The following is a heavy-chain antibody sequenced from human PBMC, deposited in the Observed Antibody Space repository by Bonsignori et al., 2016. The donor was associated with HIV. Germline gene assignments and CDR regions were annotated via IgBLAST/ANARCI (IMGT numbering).Heavy chain of an antibody. D-gene: IGHD2/OR15-2a*01. CDR3: AKDHSTMYSAHNFDF. Sequence: WVRQGPLGQGLEWMGWISGYSGITHYAQNFQGRVALTQDTSTSTAYMEVMSLRSDDTAMYYCAKDHSTMYSAHNFDFWGQGTLVTVSS. CDR2: ISGYSGIT. V-gene: IGHV1-18*01. J-gene: IGHJ4*02.